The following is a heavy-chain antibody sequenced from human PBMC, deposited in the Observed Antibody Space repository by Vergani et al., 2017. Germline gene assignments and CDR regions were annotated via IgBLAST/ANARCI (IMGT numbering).Heavy chain of an antibody. V-gene: IGHV3-11*04. CDR2: ISPGASTV. J-gene: IGHJ6*02. CDR3: AKNPGISTTRHYYAMDV. Sequence: LEESGGGSVKPGGSLRLSCAASGFKFSDHYMSWIRQAPGKGLEWVSHISPGASTVSYTDSVTGRFTVSRDNDNKSLTLEMTTLRVEDTAVSYCAKNPGISTTRHYYAMDVWGQGTTVTVSS. CDR1: GFKFSDHY. D-gene: IGHD1-1*01.